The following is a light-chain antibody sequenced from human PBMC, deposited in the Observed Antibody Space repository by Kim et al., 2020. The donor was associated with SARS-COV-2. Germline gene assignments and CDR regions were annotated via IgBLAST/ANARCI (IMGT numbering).Light chain of an antibody. CDR3: SSYTSSSTLV. V-gene: IGLV2-14*03. CDR2: DVS. J-gene: IGLJ2*01. Sequence: QSVVTQPASVSGSPGQSITISCTGTSSDVGGYDFVSWYQQHPGKAPKLLIYDVSKRPSGVSNRFSASKSGNTASLTISGLQAEDEADYYCSSYTSSSTLVFGGGTQLTVL. CDR1: SSDVGGYDF.